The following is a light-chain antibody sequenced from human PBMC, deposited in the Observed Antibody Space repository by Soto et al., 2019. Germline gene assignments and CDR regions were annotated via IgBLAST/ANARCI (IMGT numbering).Light chain of an antibody. CDR1: QTIRSSY. CDR2: GAY. J-gene: IGKJ1*01. V-gene: IGKV3-20*01. Sequence: ETVLTQSPGTLSLSPGERATLSCRASQTIRSSYLAWYRQTPGQATRLLIYGAYNRANGIADRFSGSGSGTDFTLIISRLEPEDFALYYCQQYGSAPWTFGQGTKVEIK. CDR3: QQYGSAPWT.